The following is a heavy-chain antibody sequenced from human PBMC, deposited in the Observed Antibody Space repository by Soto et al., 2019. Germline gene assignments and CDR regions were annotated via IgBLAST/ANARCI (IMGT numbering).Heavy chain of an antibody. Sequence: EMKLVESGGGLVQPGRSLRLSCAASGFTFDDYAVHWVRQAPGKGLEWGSGSSWNSGIIDYADSVKGRLTICSDNAKNSLYLSMNSLRPEDTALYYCAKDVEWGGSNLNHAFDIWSQGTMVSVSA. CDR3: AKDVEWGGSNLNHAFDI. V-gene: IGHV3-9*01. D-gene: IGHD1-26*01. J-gene: IGHJ3*02. CDR2: SSWNSGII. CDR1: GFTFDDYA.